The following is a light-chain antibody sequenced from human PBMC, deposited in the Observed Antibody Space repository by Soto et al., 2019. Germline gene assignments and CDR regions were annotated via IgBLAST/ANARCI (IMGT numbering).Light chain of an antibody. CDR2: LNSDGSH. CDR1: SGHSSYA. V-gene: IGLV4-69*01. J-gene: IGLJ3*02. Sequence: QPVLTQSPSASASLGASVNLTCTLSSGHSSYAIAWHQQHPEKGPRYLMKLNSDGSHTKGDGIPDRFSGSSSGAERYLTISSLQSEDEADYYCQTWATGIRVFGGGTKVTVL. CDR3: QTWATGIRV.